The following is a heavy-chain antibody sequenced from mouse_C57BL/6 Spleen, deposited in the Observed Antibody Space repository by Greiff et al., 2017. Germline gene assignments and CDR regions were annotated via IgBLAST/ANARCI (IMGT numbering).Heavy chain of an antibody. CDR2: IDPSDSET. Sequence: QVQLQQPGAELVRPGSSVKLSCKASGYTFTSYWMHWVKQRPIQGLEWIGNIDPSDSETHYNQKFKDKATLTVDKSSSTAYMQLSSLTSEDSAVYYCARYGYYGIFAYWGQGTLVTVSA. CDR1: GYTFTSYW. V-gene: IGHV1-52*01. D-gene: IGHD2-1*01. J-gene: IGHJ3*01. CDR3: ARYGYYGIFAY.